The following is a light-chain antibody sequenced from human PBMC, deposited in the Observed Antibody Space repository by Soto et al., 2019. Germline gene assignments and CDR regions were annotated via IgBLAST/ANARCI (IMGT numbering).Light chain of an antibody. CDR1: QSVSSSY. CDR3: HQYDSSPRT. Sequence: EIVLTQSPGTLSLSPGERATLSCRASQSVSSSYLAWYQQKPGQAPRLLIYGASSRATSIPDRFSGSGSGTDFTLTISRLEPEDFAVYYCHQYDSSPRTFGQGTKVDIK. J-gene: IGKJ1*01. CDR2: GAS. V-gene: IGKV3-20*01.